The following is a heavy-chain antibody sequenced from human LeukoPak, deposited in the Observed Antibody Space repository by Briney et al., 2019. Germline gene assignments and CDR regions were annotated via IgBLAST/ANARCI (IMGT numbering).Heavy chain of an antibody. CDR3: AREYARGYYDTSGYYPRWFDP. D-gene: IGHD3-22*01. V-gene: IGHV4-31*03. CDR1: SGSISSGGYC. J-gene: IGHJ5*02. CDR2: IYYSGST. Sequence: SESLSLTCTLSSGSISSGGYCWSWIRQHPGRGLELIGYIYYSGSTYYTPSLNSRVTISVDTSKNQFSLKLSSVPAADTAVYYCAREYARGYYDTSGYYPRWFDPWGQGTLVTVSS.